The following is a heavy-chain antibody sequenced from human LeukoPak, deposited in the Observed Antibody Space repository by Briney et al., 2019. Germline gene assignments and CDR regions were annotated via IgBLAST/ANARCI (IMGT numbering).Heavy chain of an antibody. J-gene: IGHJ6*02. CDR1: GGSLSSSLVN. CDR3: ARDSGNDSGYYYYGMDV. V-gene: IGHV4-39*02. Sequence: SSETLSLTCTVSGGSLSSSLVNWGWIRQPPGKGLEYIGSIHYSGTTYYNPSLQSRVTISVDTSKHQFSLKLSSVTAADTAVYYCARDSGNDSGYYYYGMDVWGQGTTVTVSS. D-gene: IGHD1-1*01. CDR2: IHYSGTT.